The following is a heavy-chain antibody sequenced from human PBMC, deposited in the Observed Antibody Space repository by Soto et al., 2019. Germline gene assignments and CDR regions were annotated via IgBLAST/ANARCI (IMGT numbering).Heavy chain of an antibody. CDR3: ARQILDYYTSGTYSNWFDP. D-gene: IGHD3-10*01. CDR2: VYHTGNT. Sequence: QLQLQGSGPGLVKPSETLSLTCSVAGGSVNNNGYYWALIRQPPGKGLEWIASVYHTGNTYFNLSLKSRVTMSIYTSKNQFSLTLRSVTAADTAVYYCARQILDYYTSGTYSNWFDPWGQGNLVTVSS. J-gene: IGHJ5*02. CDR1: GGSVNNNGYY. V-gene: IGHV4-39*01.